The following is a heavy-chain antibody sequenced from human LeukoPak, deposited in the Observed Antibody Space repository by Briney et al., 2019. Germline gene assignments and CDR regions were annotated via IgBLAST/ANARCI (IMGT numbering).Heavy chain of an antibody. CDR1: GFTFSSYS. Sequence: GGSLRLSCAASGFTFSSYSMNWVRQAPGKGLEWVSSISSSSSYIYYADSVKGRFTISRDNAKSSLYLQMNSLRAEDTAVYYCARDLRACSSTSCYPSSAIFDYWGQGTLVTVSS. D-gene: IGHD2-2*01. CDR3: ARDLRACSSTSCYPSSAIFDY. CDR2: ISSSSSYI. J-gene: IGHJ4*02. V-gene: IGHV3-21*01.